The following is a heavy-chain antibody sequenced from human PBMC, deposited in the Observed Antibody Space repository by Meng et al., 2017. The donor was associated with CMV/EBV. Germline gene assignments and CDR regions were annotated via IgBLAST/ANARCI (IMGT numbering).Heavy chain of an antibody. Sequence: VQIQDPGPGLVKPSATLSRTCIVSGASIKNYNWNWVRQPAGQGLEWIGLIQVIGHTVYNPSLKSRVTVSLDASKSQFSLTLNSVTAADTATYYCAGSRPGGGACDYWGQGILVTVSS. D-gene: IGHD3-16*01. V-gene: IGHV4-4*07. CDR3: AGSRPGGGACDY. CDR1: GASIKNYN. CDR2: IQVIGHT. J-gene: IGHJ4*02.